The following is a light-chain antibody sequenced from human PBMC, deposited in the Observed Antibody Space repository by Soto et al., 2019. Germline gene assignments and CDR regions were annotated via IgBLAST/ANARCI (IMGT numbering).Light chain of an antibody. V-gene: IGKV1-39*01. CDR2: TAS. CDR3: QQSYNMPRT. J-gene: IGKJ1*01. CDR1: QSISFY. Sequence: DSQMTQSPSALSASVGDRVTISCRSSQSISFYLNWYRQKPGKAPKLLIYTASNFQSGVPPRISGSGSGQHFPLTISSLQPEDFATYYCQQSYNMPRTFGQGTKVDIK.